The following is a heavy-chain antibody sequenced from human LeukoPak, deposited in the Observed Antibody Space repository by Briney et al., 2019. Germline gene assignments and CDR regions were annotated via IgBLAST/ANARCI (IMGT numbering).Heavy chain of an antibody. CDR2: IHHGGRT. Sequence: PSETLSLTCTVSGDSIRSGDYYGSWIRQPPGKGLEWIGEIHHGGRTSHNPSLKSRVTISVDTSKNQFSLTLTSVAAADTAVYYCAGSRTGGYYGVYYWGQGTLVTVSS. D-gene: IGHD1-26*01. CDR1: GDSIRSGDYY. V-gene: IGHV4-39*07. CDR3: AGSRTGGYYGVYY. J-gene: IGHJ4*02.